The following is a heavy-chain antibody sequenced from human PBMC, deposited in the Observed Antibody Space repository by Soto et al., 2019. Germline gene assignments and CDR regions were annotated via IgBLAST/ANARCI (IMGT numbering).Heavy chain of an antibody. CDR2: ISYDGSNK. CDR3: ARDWEEVGATVDY. V-gene: IGHV3-30-3*01. Sequence: QVQLVESGGGVVQPGRSLRLSCTASGFTFSSYAMHWVRQAPGKGLEWVAVISYDGSNKYYADSVKGRFTISRDNSKNTLYLQMISLRAEDTAVYYCARDWEEVGATVDYWGQGTLVTVSS. J-gene: IGHJ4*02. D-gene: IGHD1-26*01. CDR1: GFTFSSYA.